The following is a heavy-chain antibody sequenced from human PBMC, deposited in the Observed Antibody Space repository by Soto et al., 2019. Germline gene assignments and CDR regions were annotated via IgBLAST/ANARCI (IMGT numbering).Heavy chain of an antibody. CDR3: ARGGGGGYSGYDYYYYYMDV. V-gene: IGHV1-8*02. CDR2: INANSGNT. D-gene: IGHD5-12*01. Sequence: ASVKVSCKASGYTFTSYGISWVRQAPGQGLEWMGWINANSGNTGYAQKFQGRVTMTRNTSISTAYMELSSLRSEDTAVYYCARGGGGGYSGYDYYYYYMDVWGKGTTVTVSS. J-gene: IGHJ6*03. CDR1: GYTFTSYG.